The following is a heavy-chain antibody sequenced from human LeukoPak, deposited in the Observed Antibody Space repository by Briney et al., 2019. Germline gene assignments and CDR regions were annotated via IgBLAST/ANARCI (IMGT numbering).Heavy chain of an antibody. CDR1: GYTFTGYY. J-gene: IGHJ5*02. D-gene: IGHD2-15*01. V-gene: IGHV1-2*02. CDR3: ARLPILGYCSGGSCYYWFDP. Sequence: ASVKVSCKASGYTFTGYYMHWARQAPGQGLEWMGWINPNSGGTNYAQKFQGRVTMTRDTSISTAYMELSRLRSDDTAVYYCARLPILGYCSGGSCYYWFDPWGQGTLVTVSS. CDR2: INPNSGGT.